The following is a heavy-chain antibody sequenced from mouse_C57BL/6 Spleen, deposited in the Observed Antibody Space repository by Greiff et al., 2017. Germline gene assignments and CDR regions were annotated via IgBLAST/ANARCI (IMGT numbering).Heavy chain of an antibody. V-gene: IGHV1-82*01. J-gene: IGHJ2*01. CDR2: IYPGDGNT. CDR1: GYAFSSSW. CDR3: ARERLITYSSGNDYGY. Sequence: QVQLKESGPELVKPGASVKISCKASGYAFSSSWMNWVKQRPGKGLEWIGRIYPGDGNTNYNEKFKGKATLTADKSSSTAYMQLSSLTSEDSAVYFCARERLITYSSGNDYGYQGQGTTLTVAT. D-gene: IGHD1-1*01.